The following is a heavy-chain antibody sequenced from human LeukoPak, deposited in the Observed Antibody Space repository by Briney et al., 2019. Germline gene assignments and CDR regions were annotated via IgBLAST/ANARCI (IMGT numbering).Heavy chain of an antibody. CDR3: ARGSWGSYYSLFDY. J-gene: IGHJ4*02. CDR1: GGSISSYY. D-gene: IGHD3-10*01. CDR2: IYYSGST. Sequence: SETLSLTCSISGGSISSYYWSWIRQPPGKGLEWIGYIYYSGSTKYNPSLKSRVTISVDTSKNQFSLKLNSVTAADTAVYYCARGSWGSYYSLFDYWGQGTLVTVSS. V-gene: IGHV4-59*01.